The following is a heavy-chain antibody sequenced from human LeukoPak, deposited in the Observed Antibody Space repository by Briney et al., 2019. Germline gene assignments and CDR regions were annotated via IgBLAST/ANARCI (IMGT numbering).Heavy chain of an antibody. J-gene: IGHJ5*02. CDR2: INHSGST. CDR1: GGSFSGYY. CDR3: ARVAAADNWFDP. V-gene: IGHV4-34*01. D-gene: IGHD6-13*01. Sequence: SETLSLTCAVYGGSFSGYYWSWIRQPPGKGLEWIGEINHSGSTNYNPSLKSRVTISVDTSKTQFSLKLSSVTAADTAVYYCARVAAADNWFDPWGQGTLVTVSS.